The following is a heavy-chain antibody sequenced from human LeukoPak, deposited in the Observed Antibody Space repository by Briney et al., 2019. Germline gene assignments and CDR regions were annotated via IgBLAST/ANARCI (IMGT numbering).Heavy chain of an antibody. Sequence: SGTLYLTCAVSGASIDSHSWWGWVRQPPGKGLEWIGEIYHSGGANYKPSLKSRVTMSVDTSKNHFSLKLTSVTAPDTAVYYCAYNRNFALDNWGQGTLVDVSS. D-gene: IGHD1-14*01. J-gene: IGHJ4*02. CDR3: AYNRNFALDN. CDR2: IYHSGGA. CDR1: GASIDSHSW. V-gene: IGHV4-4*02.